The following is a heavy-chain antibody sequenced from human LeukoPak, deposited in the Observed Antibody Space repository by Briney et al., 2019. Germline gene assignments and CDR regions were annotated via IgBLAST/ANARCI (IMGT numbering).Heavy chain of an antibody. CDR3: ARTTPTADWYFDL. CDR1: GGSFSGYY. Sequence: SETLSLTCAVYGGSFSGYYWSWIRQPPGKGLEWIGEINHSGSTNYNPSLKSRVTISVDTSKNQFSLKLSSVTAADTAVYYCARTTPTADWYFDLWGRGTLVTVSS. D-gene: IGHD1-1*01. V-gene: IGHV4-34*01. CDR2: INHSGST. J-gene: IGHJ2*01.